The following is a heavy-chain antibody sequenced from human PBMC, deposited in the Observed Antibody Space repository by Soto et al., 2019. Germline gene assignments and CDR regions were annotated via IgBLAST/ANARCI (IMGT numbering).Heavy chain of an antibody. V-gene: IGHV3-7*03. CDR1: GFTFSTFW. Sequence: EVQLVESGGGLVQPGGSLRLSCAASGFTFSTFWMSWVRQAPGKGLEWVANIKQDGSEKYYVDSVKGRFTISRDNAKNSLYLQMNSLRAEDTAVYYCARDDTSSWRGTYYYNGMDVWGQGTTVTVSS. CDR3: ARDDTSSWRGTYYYNGMDV. CDR2: IKQDGSEK. D-gene: IGHD6-13*01. J-gene: IGHJ6*02.